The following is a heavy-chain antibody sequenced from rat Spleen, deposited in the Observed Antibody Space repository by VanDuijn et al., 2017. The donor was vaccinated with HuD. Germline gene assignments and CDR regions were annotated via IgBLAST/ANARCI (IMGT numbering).Heavy chain of an antibody. CDR1: GFTFSNYD. Sequence: EVQLVESGGGLVQPGRSLKLSCAASGFTFSNYDMAWVRQAPTKGLEWIASISTGGGNTYYRDSVKGRFTISRDNAKNTQYLQMDSLRSEDTATYYCARLDGSYYYGYVMDAWGQGASVTVSS. V-gene: IGHV5S13*01. D-gene: IGHD1-12*02. J-gene: IGHJ4*01. CDR2: ISTGGGNT. CDR3: ARLDGSYYYGYVMDA.